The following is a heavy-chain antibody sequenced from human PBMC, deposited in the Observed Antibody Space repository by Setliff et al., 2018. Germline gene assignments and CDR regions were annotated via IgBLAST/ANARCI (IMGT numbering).Heavy chain of an antibody. Sequence: ASVKVSCKASGYTFTDYAMHWVRQAPGQRLEWMGWINPGNGNTKYSQKLQGRVTMTRDTSTSTVYMELSSLRSEDTAVYYCARAPLESGYNYGQGHYFDYWGQGTLVTVSS. J-gene: IGHJ4*02. D-gene: IGHD5-18*01. CDR2: INPGNGNT. CDR1: GYTFTDYA. V-gene: IGHV1-3*01. CDR3: ARAPLESGYNYGQGHYFDY.